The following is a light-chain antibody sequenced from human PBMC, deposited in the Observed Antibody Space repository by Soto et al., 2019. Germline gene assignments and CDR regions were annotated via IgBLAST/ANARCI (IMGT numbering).Light chain of an antibody. V-gene: IGKV3-11*01. CDR3: QVRTDWPPFKYT. Sequence: EIVLTQSPASLSLSPGERATLSCRASQSVDIFLAWYQQKPGRTPRLLIYDTSNRATGIPARFSGSGSGTDFTINISRLEPEDFAVYYCQVRTDWPPFKYTFGQGTKLEVK. CDR2: DTS. J-gene: IGKJ2*01. CDR1: QSVDIF.